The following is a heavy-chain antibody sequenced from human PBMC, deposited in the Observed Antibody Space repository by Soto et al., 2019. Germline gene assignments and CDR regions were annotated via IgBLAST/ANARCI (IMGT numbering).Heavy chain of an antibody. J-gene: IGHJ6*02. Sequence: SETLSLTCTVSGGSISSGGYYWSWIRQHPGKGLEWIGYIYYSGSTYYNPSLKSRVTISVDTSKNQFSLKLSSVTAADTAVYYCARGGCSSTSCYNYYGMDVWGQGTTVTVSS. CDR2: IYYSGST. D-gene: IGHD2-2*01. CDR3: ARGGCSSTSCYNYYGMDV. CDR1: GGSISSGGYY. V-gene: IGHV4-31*03.